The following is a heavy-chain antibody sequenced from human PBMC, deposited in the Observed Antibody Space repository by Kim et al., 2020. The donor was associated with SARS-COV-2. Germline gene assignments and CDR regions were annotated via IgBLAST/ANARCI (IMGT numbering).Heavy chain of an antibody. J-gene: IGHJ4*02. V-gene: IGHV1-18*01. D-gene: IGHD3-22*01. Sequence: YAQKVQGRVTLTTDTATATAYMELRSLRSDDTAMYYCARVGYYDSSGYFDYWGQGTLVTVSS. CDR3: ARVGYYDSSGYFDY.